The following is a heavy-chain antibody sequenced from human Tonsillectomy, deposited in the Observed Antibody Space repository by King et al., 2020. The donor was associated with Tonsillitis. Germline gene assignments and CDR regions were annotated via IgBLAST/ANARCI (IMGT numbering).Heavy chain of an antibody. CDR1: GFTFGDYA. V-gene: IGHV3-49*03. D-gene: IGHD3-16*01. CDR3: TRDRISFRGVRYYYYYGMDV. Sequence: VQLVESGGGLVQPGRSLRLSCAASGFTFGDYAMSWFRRAPGKGLEWVGFIRSKTYGGGTTEYAASVRGRFIISRDDSKSIAYLQMNSLKTEDTAVYYCTRDRISFRGVRYYYYYGMDVWGQGTTVTVSS. CDR2: IRSKTYGGGTT. J-gene: IGHJ6*02.